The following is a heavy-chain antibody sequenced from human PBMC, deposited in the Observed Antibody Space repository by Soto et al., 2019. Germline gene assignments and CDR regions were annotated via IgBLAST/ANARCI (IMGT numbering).Heavy chain of an antibody. V-gene: IGHV3-30-3*01. D-gene: IGHD1-26*01. CDR1: GFSFSTNA. CDR2: ISYDGNNK. Sequence: QVQLVESGGGVVQPGRSLRLSCAASGFSFSTNAMHCVRQPPGKGLEWVAVISYDGNNKYYADSVKGRFTISRDNSKDSRYLQMNSLRAEDTAVYYCATKIGPQWELVNLKGDYWGQGTLVSVSS. CDR3: ATKIGPQWELVNLKGDY. J-gene: IGHJ4*02.